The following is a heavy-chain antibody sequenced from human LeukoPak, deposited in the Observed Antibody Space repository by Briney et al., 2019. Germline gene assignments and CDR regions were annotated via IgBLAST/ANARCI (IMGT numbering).Heavy chain of an antibody. V-gene: IGHV4-59*01. CDR3: ARVTGDTAFDI. D-gene: IGHD7-27*01. CDR2: IYYSGST. CDR1: GGSISSYY. J-gene: IGHJ3*02. Sequence: PSETLSLTCTVSGGSISSYYWSWIRQPPGKGLEWIGYIYYSGSTNYNPSLKGRVTISVDTSKNQFSLKLSSVTAADTAVYYCARVTGDTAFDIWGQGTMVTVSS.